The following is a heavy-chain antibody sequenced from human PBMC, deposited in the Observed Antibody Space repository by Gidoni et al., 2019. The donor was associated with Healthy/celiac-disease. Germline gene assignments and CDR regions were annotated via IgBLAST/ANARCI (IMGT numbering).Heavy chain of an antibody. CDR3: TTREGGHPEYNLNRRQNYYYYGMDV. V-gene: IGHV3-15*07. Sequence: EVQLVEYGGGLVKPGGSLRLSCAAYGVTFSNAGMNWVRQDPGKGLEWVGRIKSKTDGGTTDYAAPVKGRFTISRDDSKITLYLQMNSLKTEDTAVYYCTTREGGHPEYNLNRRQNYYYYGMDVWGQGTTVTVSS. CDR1: GVTFSNAG. CDR2: IKSKTDGGTT. J-gene: IGHJ6*02. D-gene: IGHD1-20*01.